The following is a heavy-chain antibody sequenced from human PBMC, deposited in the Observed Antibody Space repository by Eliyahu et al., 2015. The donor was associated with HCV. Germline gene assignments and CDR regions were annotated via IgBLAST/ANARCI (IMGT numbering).Heavy chain of an antibody. CDR1: GXIXVSXH. V-gene: IGHV3-53*01. CDR3: TRALDRKCTGGTCYPGY. Sequence: EVQLVESGGDVIRPGGSLRLSCAGSGXIXVSXHMSWVRQAPGKGLEWVAGIYYDGTTHYADSVKGRYTITRDNSKNFVYLQMNSLRVEDTATYYCTRALDRKCTGGTCYPGYWGQGTLVTVSS. J-gene: IGHJ4*02. CDR2: IYYDGTT. D-gene: IGHD2-8*02.